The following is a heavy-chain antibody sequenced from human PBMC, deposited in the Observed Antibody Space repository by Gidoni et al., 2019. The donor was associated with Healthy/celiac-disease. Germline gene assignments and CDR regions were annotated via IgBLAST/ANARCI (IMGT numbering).Heavy chain of an antibody. D-gene: IGHD3-9*01. V-gene: IGHV3-66*02. CDR3: ARDSRGDILTGYYQPAFDY. J-gene: IGHJ4*02. CDR1: GFTGSSNY. Sequence: EVQLVESGGGLVQPGGSLRLSCAASGFTGSSNYMSWVRQAPGKGLEWVSFIYSGGSTYSADSVTGRFTISRDNSKNTLYLQMNSLRAEDTAVYYCARDSRGDILTGYYQPAFDYWGQGTLVTVSS. CDR2: IYSGGST.